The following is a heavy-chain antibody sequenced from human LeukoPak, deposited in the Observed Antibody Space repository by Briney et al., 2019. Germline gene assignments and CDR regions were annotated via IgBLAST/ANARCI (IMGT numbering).Heavy chain of an antibody. CDR2: IIPILGIA. V-gene: IGHV1-69*04. Sequence: GSSVKVSCKASGGTFSSYTISWVRQAPGQGLEWMGRIIPILGIANYAQKFQGRVTITADKSTSTAYMELSGLRSEDTAVYYCARDGRGFDPWGQGTLVTVSS. CDR1: GGTFSSYT. CDR3: ARDGRGFDP. D-gene: IGHD1-26*01. J-gene: IGHJ5*02.